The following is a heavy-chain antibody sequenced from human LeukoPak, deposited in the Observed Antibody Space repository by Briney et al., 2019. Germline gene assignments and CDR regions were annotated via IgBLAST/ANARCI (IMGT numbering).Heavy chain of an antibody. D-gene: IGHD6-19*01. CDR2: ISGSGGST. Sequence: GGSLRLSSAASGFTFSSYAMSWVRQAPGKGLEWVSAISGSGGSTYYADSVKGRFTISRDNSKNTLYLQMNSLRAEDTAVYYCAKTIAVAKKFDYWGQRALVTVSS. CDR3: AKTIAVAKKFDY. J-gene: IGHJ4*02. CDR1: GFTFSSYA. V-gene: IGHV3-23*01.